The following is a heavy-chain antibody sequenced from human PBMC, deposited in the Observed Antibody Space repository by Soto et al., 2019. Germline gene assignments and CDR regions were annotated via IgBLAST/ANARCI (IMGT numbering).Heavy chain of an antibody. V-gene: IGHV4-39*01. CDR2: IYYSGST. J-gene: IGHJ6*02. D-gene: IGHD1-7*01. CDR1: GGSISSSSYY. Sequence: SETRSLTGTVSGGSISSSSYYWGWVRQPPGKGLEWIGSIYYSGSTYYNPSLKSRVTISVDTSKNQFSLRLSSVTAADTAVYYCARRGANWNYVRGMDVWGPGTTVTVSS. CDR3: ARRGANWNYVRGMDV.